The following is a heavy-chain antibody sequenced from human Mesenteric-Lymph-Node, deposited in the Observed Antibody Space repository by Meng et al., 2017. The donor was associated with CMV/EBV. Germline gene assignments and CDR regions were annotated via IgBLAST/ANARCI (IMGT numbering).Heavy chain of an antibody. CDR2: ISYDGSNK. CDR1: GFTFSSYA. CDR3: ARDQAARPGHYYGMDV. D-gene: IGHD6-6*01. Sequence: WGSLRLSCAASGFTFSSYAMHWVRQAPGKGLEWVAVISYDGSNKYYADSVKGRFTISRDNSKNTLYLQMNSLRAEDTAVYYCARDQAARPGHYYGMDVWGQGTTVTVSS. V-gene: IGHV3-30-3*01. J-gene: IGHJ6*02.